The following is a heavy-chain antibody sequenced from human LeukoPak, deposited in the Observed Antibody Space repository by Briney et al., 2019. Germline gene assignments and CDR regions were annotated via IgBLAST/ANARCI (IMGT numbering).Heavy chain of an antibody. D-gene: IGHD3-22*01. CDR3: ARGGSGYYPSTLTG. CDR2: IKQDGSEK. Sequence: GGSLRLSCAASGFTFSSYWMSWVRQAPGKGLEWVANIKQDGSEKYYVDSVKGRFTISRDNAKNSLYLQMNSLRAEDTAVYYCARGGSGYYPSTLTGWGQGTLVTVSS. CDR1: GFTFSSYW. V-gene: IGHV3-7*01. J-gene: IGHJ4*02.